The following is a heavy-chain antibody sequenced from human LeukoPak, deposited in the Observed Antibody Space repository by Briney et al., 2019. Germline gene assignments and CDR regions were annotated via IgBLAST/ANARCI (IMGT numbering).Heavy chain of an antibody. CDR3: AKAYSSSSHDAFDI. Sequence: GRSLRLSCAASGFTFDEYAMHWVRQAPGKGLEWVSGISWNSGSIGYADSVKGRFTISRDNAKNSLYLQMNSLRAEDMALYYCAKAYSSSSHDAFDIWGQGTMVTVSS. CDR1: GFTFDEYA. CDR2: ISWNSGSI. V-gene: IGHV3-9*03. J-gene: IGHJ3*02. D-gene: IGHD6-6*01.